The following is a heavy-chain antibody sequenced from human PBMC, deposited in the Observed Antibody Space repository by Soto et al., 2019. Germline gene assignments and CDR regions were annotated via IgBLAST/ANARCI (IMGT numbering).Heavy chain of an antibody. CDR1: GYTLTSYA. V-gene: IGHV1-3*01. CDR3: ARAPTHRNPEWFGAYLAPPKRIFDY. Sequence: QVQLVQSGAEVKKPGASVKVSCKASGYTLTSYAMHWVRQAPGQRLEWMGWINAGNGNTKYSQKFQGRVTITRDTSASTAYMELSSLRSEDTAVYYCARAPTHRNPEWFGAYLAPPKRIFDYWGQGTLVTVSS. J-gene: IGHJ4*02. D-gene: IGHD3-10*01. CDR2: INAGNGNT.